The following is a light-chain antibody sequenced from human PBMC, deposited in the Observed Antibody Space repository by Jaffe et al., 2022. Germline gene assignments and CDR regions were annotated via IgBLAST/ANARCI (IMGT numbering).Light chain of an antibody. Sequence: QSVLTQPPSVSAAPGQKVTISCSGSSSNIGSNSVSWYQQLPGTAPKLLIYENNKRPSGIPDRFSGSKSGTSATLGITGLQTGDEADYYCGTWDSSLSAGVFGGGTKLTVL. J-gene: IGLJ2*01. CDR1: SSNIGSNS. V-gene: IGLV1-51*02. CDR3: GTWDSSLSAGV. CDR2: ENN.